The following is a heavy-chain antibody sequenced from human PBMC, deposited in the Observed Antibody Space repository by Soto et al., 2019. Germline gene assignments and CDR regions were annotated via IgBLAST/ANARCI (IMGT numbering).Heavy chain of an antibody. CDR1: GFTFTSYW. J-gene: IGHJ4*02. CDR2: ICPGDSDT. V-gene: IGHV5-51*01. CDR3: AKHEGYCSSTTCSNFDY. Sequence: PGESLKISCNASGFTFTSYWIAWVRQMPGKGLEWMGIICPGDSDTSYSPSFQGQVTISADKSISTAYLQWSSLKASDTAMYYCAKHEGYCSSTTCSNFDYWGQGTLVTVSS. D-gene: IGHD2-2*01.